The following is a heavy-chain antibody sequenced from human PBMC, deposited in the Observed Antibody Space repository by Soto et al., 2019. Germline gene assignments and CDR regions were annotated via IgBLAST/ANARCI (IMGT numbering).Heavy chain of an antibody. V-gene: IGHV3-13*01. D-gene: IGHD6-13*01. CDR1: GFTFSSYD. J-gene: IGHJ4*02. Sequence: GGSLRLSCAASGFTFSSYDMHWVRQATGKGLEWVSAIGTAGDTYYPGSVKGRFTISRENAKNSLYLQMNSLRAGDTAVYYCARGPAAGTDFDYWGQGTLVTVSS. CDR3: ARGPAAGTDFDY. CDR2: IGTAGDT.